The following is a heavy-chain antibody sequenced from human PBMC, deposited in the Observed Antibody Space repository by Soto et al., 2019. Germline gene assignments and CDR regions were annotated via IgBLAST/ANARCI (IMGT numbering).Heavy chain of an antibody. CDR2: ISGSGGST. V-gene: IGHV3-23*01. Sequence: GGSLRLSCAASGFTFSSYAMSWVRQAPGKGLEWVSAISGSGGSTYYADSVKGRFTISRDNSKNTLYLQMNSLRTEDTAVYYCAKAPEGWHRPALAHFDYWGQGTLVTVSS. J-gene: IGHJ4*02. D-gene: IGHD6-19*01. CDR1: GFTFSSYA. CDR3: AKAPEGWHRPALAHFDY.